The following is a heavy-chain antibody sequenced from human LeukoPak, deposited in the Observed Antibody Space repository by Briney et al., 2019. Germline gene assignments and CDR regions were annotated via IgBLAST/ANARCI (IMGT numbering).Heavy chain of an antibody. CDR1: GLVFRNTA. D-gene: IGHD6-19*01. CDR3: GKDGGQYSSGPEFDP. V-gene: IGHV3-23*01. CDR2: ISVGGERT. J-gene: IGHJ5*02. Sequence: PGGSLRLSSAPSGLVFRNTAMNWPRQSPGGGREGVSAISVGGERTFYADSVKGRFTISRDNSKNMVYLQMNSLRADDTAIYYCGKDGGQYSSGPEFDPRGQGALVTVSS.